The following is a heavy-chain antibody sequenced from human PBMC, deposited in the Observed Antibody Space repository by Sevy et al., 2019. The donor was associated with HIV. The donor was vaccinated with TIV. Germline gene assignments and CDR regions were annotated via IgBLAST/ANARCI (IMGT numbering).Heavy chain of an antibody. J-gene: IGHJ6*03. Sequence: GGSLRLSCAASGFTFSNAWMSWVRQAPGKGLEWVGRIKSKTDGGTKDYAAPVKGRFTISRDDSNITLYLQMNGLKTEDTAVYYCTTGYVPRYYYYYMDVWGKGTTVTVSS. CDR2: IKSKTDGGTK. V-gene: IGHV3-15*01. D-gene: IGHD3-16*01. CDR3: TTGYVPRYYYYYMDV. CDR1: GFTFSNAW.